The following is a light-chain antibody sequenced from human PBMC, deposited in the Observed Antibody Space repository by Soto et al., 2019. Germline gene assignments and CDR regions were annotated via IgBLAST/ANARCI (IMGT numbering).Light chain of an antibody. V-gene: IGLV2-14*01. Sequence: QAALTQPASVSGSRGQSITISCTGTSSDVGRYNYVSWYQHHPGKAPKLIIYEVSSRPSGVSGRFSGSKSGNTASLTISGLQAEDEADYYCSSYTTSITYVFGSGTKVTVL. CDR2: EVS. CDR1: SSDVGRYNY. J-gene: IGLJ1*01. CDR3: SSYTTSITYV.